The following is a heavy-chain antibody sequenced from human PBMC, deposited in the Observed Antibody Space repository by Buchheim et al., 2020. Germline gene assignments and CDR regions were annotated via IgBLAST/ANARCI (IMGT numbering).Heavy chain of an antibody. CDR2: IYYRGST. CDR3: ARHIVLIGYFDY. Sequence: QLPLQESGSGLVKPSQTLSLTCAVSGGSISSGGYSWSWIRQPPGKGLEWSGYIYYRGSTFYNPSLKSRVTISVDRSKNQFSLKLTSVNAADTAVYYCARHIVLIGYFDYWGQGTL. J-gene: IGHJ4*02. D-gene: IGHD2-8*01. V-gene: IGHV4-30-2*01. CDR1: GGSISSGGYS.